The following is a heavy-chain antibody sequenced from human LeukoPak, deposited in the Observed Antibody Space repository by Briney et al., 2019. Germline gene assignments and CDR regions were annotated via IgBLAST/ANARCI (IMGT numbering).Heavy chain of an antibody. J-gene: IGHJ4*02. Sequence: GRSLRLSCAASGFTFSKYGMHWVRQAPGKGLEWVAIIWLDGSHEYYADSVKGRFTISRDNSENTLYLQMNSLRGEDTAVYYCARDAWSIRSYFDYWGQGTLVTVSS. CDR2: IWLDGSHE. CDR1: GFTFSKYG. V-gene: IGHV3-30*19. CDR3: ARDAWSIRSYFDY. D-gene: IGHD2-8*01.